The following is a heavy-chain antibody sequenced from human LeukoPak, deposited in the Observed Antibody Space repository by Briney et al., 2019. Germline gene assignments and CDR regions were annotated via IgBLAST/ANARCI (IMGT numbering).Heavy chain of an antibody. D-gene: IGHD2-15*01. CDR1: GGSSSSYY. V-gene: IGHV4-59*01. J-gene: IGHJ5*02. Sequence: PSETLSLTCTVSGGSSSSYYWSWIRQPPGEGLEWIGYIYYSGSTNYNPSLKSRVTISVDTSKNQFSLKLSSVTAADTAVYYCARVPVVAATCWFDPWGQGTLVPVSS. CDR3: ARVPVVAATCWFDP. CDR2: IYYSGST.